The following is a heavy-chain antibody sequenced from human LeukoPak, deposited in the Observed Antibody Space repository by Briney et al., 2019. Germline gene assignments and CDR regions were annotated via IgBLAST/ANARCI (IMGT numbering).Heavy chain of an antibody. D-gene: IGHD3-10*01. Sequence: GESLKISCETSGYIFTTYWIGWVRQMPGTGLEWVGFIYPDEPDRRYRPSFQGQVVISADSYIRPAYLQWNSLKTSDTAMYYCVRQRGSSGTINHFDPWGQGTLVTVSS. V-gene: IGHV5-51*01. CDR1: GYIFTTYW. J-gene: IGHJ5*02. CDR2: IYPDEPDR. CDR3: VRQRGSSGTINHFDP.